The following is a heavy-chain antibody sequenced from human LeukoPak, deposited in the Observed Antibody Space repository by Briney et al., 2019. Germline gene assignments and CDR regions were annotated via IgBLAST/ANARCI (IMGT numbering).Heavy chain of an antibody. CDR3: ARSSYYYDSSGYYYRYGMDY. CDR2: IYPGDSDT. V-gene: IGHV5-51*01. D-gene: IGHD3-22*01. J-gene: IGHJ4*02. Sequence: GESLKISCKGSGYSFTSYWIGWVRQMPGKGLEWMGIIYPGDSDTRYSPSFQGQVTISADKSISTAYLQWSSLKASDTAMYYCARSSYYYDSSGYYYRYGMDYWGQGTLVTVSS. CDR1: GYSFTSYW.